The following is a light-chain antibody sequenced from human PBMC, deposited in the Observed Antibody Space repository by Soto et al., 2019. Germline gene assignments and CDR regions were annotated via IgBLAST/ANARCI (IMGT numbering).Light chain of an antibody. CDR3: QVWDNDYDHYV. J-gene: IGLJ1*01. V-gene: IGLV3-21*02. CDR2: DDA. Sequence: YELTQPPSVSVAPGQTARITCGGNNIGGKSLHWYQQKPGQAPVLVVYDDADRPSGIPERFSGSNSGNTATLTISRVEAGDEADYYCQVWDNDYDHYVFGTGTKVTVL. CDR1: NIGGKS.